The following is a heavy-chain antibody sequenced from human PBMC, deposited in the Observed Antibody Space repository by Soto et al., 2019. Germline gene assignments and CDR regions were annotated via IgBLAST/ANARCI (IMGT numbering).Heavy chain of an antibody. CDR3: AKVRIGVYAFWSGFDS. V-gene: IGHV3-23*01. CDR1: SFTFSSYA. Sequence: GGSLRLSCAASSFTFSSYAMSWVLQAPGKGLEWVSAISGSGGSTYYADSVKGRLTISRDNSKNTLYLQMNSLRAEDTAVYYCAKVRIGVYAFWSGFDSWGQAILVTVSS. CDR2: ISGSGGST. J-gene: IGHJ4*02. D-gene: IGHD3-3*01.